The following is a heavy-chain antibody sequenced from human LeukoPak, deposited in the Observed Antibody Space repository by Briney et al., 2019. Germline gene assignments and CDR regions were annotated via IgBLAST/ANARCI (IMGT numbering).Heavy chain of an antibody. D-gene: IGHD7-27*01. CDR3: ARAQWGFLAFDI. Sequence: GRSLRLSCAASGFTFSSYWMSWVRQAPGNGLEWVANIKQDGSEKYYVDSVKGRFTISRDNAKNSLYLQMNSLRAEDTAVYYCARAQWGFLAFDIWGQGTMVTVSS. J-gene: IGHJ3*02. V-gene: IGHV3-7*01. CDR2: IKQDGSEK. CDR1: GFTFSSYW.